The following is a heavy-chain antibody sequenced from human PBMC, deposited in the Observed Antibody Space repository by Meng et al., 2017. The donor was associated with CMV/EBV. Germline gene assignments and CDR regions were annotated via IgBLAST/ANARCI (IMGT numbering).Heavy chain of an antibody. CDR2: IIPILGIA. V-gene: IGHV1-69*10. CDR1: GGTFSSYA. Sequence: SVKVSCKASGGTFSSYAISWVRQAPRQGLEWMGGIIPILGIANYAQKFQGRVTITADKSTSTAYMELSSLRSEDTAVYYCARDLLGYCSSTSCRHYYYYYGMDVWGQGTTVTVSS. J-gene: IGHJ6*02. CDR3: ARDLLGYCSSTSCRHYYYYYGMDV. D-gene: IGHD2-2*01.